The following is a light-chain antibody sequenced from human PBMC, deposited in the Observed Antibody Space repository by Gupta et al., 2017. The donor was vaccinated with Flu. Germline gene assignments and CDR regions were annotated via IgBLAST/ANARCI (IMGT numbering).Light chain of an antibody. CDR3: SSHAGRVTWV. V-gene: IGLV2-11*01. CDR1: SNDVGGYNR. CDR2: DVT. J-gene: IGLJ1*01. Sequence: QSAPTQRRSVSGSPGQSVTISCTGTSNDVGGYNRVSWYEQRPGKAPKLILYDVTERPSGVPDRFSGSKSGNTASLTISGLQADDEADYYCSSHAGRVTWVFGTGTTVTVL.